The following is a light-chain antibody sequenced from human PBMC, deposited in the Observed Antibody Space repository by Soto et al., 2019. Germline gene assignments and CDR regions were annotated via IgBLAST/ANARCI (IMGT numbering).Light chain of an antibody. CDR2: GAS. J-gene: IGKJ4*01. Sequence: EIVMTQSPATLSVSPGERATLSCWASQSVSSSLAWYQQKPGQAPRLLIYGASTGATGIPARFSGSGSGTVFTFNISSLQSEDLAVYFCQQYNKWPLSFGGGTKVDIK. CDR3: QQYNKWPLS. V-gene: IGKV3-15*01. CDR1: QSVSSS.